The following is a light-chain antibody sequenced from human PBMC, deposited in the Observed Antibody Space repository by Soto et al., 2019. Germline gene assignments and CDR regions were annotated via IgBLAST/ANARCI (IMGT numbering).Light chain of an antibody. CDR2: DAS. Sequence: EAVLTQSPATLSLSPGETATLSCRASQSVSSYLAWYQQKPGQAPRLLIYDASKTATGIPARFSGSGSGTDFTLTISGLEPEDFAVYYCQQRSDWPPSLTFGGGTKVEIK. CDR3: QQRSDWPPSLT. V-gene: IGKV3-11*01. J-gene: IGKJ4*01. CDR1: QSVSSY.